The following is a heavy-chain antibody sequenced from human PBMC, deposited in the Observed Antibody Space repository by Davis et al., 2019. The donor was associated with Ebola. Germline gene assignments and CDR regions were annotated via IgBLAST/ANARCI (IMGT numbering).Heavy chain of an antibody. CDR1: GGTFSSYA. V-gene: IGHV1-69*04. D-gene: IGHD2-15*01. CDR3: ASRPDIVENYYYYYGMDV. Sequence: SVKVSCKASGGTFSSYAISWVRQAPGQGLEWMGRIIPILGIANYAQKFQGRVTITADKSTSTAYMELSSLRSEDTAVYYCASRPDIVENYYYYYGMDVWGQGTTVTVSS. CDR2: IIPILGIA. J-gene: IGHJ6*02.